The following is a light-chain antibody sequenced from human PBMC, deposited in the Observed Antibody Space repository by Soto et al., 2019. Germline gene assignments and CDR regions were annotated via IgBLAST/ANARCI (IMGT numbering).Light chain of an antibody. Sequence: QAVVTQSPSVSGAPGQRVTISCTGSSSNIGAGHDVQWYQQFPGTAPKLLIYANNNRPSGVPDRFSGSTSGTSSSLAITGLQPEDEADYYCQSYDSGLHVVFGGGTKLTVL. CDR1: SSNIGAGHD. V-gene: IGLV1-40*01. CDR2: ANN. CDR3: QSYDSGLHVV. J-gene: IGLJ2*01.